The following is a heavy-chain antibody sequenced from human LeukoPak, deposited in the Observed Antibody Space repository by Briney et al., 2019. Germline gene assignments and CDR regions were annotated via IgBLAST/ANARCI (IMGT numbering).Heavy chain of an antibody. Sequence: GGSLRLSCAASGFTFSSYRMNWVRQAPGKGLEWVSYISSSSNIIYYADSVKGRFTISRDNAKNSLYLQMNSLRAEDTAVYYCASMTTYCGGDCYFFDNWGQGTLVTVSS. CDR3: ASMTTYCGGDCYFFDN. J-gene: IGHJ4*02. V-gene: IGHV3-48*04. CDR1: GFTFSSYR. CDR2: ISSSSNII. D-gene: IGHD2-21*02.